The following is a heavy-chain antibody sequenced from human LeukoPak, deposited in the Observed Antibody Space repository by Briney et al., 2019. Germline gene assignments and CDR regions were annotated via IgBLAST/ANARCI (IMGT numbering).Heavy chain of an antibody. V-gene: IGHV1-18*01. Sequence: GASVKVSCKASGYTFTSYGISWVRQAPGQGLEWMGWISAYNGNTNYAQKLQGRVTMTTDTSTSTAYMELRSLRSDDTAVYYCAREFGREMATPFDYWGQGTLVTVSS. CDR1: GYTFTSYG. CDR3: AREFGREMATPFDY. CDR2: ISAYNGNT. J-gene: IGHJ4*02. D-gene: IGHD5-24*01.